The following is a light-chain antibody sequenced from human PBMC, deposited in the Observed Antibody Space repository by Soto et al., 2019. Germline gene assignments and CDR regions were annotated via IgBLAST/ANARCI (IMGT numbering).Light chain of an antibody. J-gene: IGKJ1*01. CDR3: QKYNKDSPAT. Sequence: DVKMSLSPAALSASVSDRVTLTCRASQDISHFLAWYQQRPGKVPKLLIYGASTLQSGVPLRFSGSGSGTEFTLTISSLQPEDVATYYCQKYNKDSPATFGQGTKVDI. CDR1: QDISHF. CDR2: GAS. V-gene: IGKV1-27*01.